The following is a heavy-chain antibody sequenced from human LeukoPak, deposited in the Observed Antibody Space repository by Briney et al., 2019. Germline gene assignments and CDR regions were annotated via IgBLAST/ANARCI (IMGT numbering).Heavy chain of an antibody. D-gene: IGHD3-3*01. CDR1: GFTFSSYA. CDR2: ISGSGGST. J-gene: IGHJ6*02. Sequence: PGGSLRLSCAASGFTFSSYAMSWVRQAPGKGLEWVSAISGSGGSTYYADSVKGRFTISRDNSKNTLYLQMNSLRAEDTAVYYCAKVTARITIFGVVIPDGMDVWGQGTTVTVSS. CDR3: AKVTARITIFGVVIPDGMDV. V-gene: IGHV3-23*01.